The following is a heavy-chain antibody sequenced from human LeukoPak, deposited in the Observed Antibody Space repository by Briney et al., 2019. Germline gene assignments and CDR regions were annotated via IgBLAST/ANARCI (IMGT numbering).Heavy chain of an antibody. J-gene: IGHJ3*02. D-gene: IGHD6-13*01. CDR1: GFTFSSYW. CDR2: IKQDGSEK. Sequence: GGSLRLSCAASGFTFSSYWMSWVRQAPGKGLEWVANIKQDGSEKYYVDSVKGRFTISRDNAKNSLYLQMNSLRAEDMALYYCAKDSAEGIAAQWDAFDIWGQGTMVTVSS. V-gene: IGHV3-7*03. CDR3: AKDSAEGIAAQWDAFDI.